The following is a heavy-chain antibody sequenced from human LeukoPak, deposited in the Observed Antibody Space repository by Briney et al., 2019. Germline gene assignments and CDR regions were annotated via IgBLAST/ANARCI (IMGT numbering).Heavy chain of an antibody. V-gene: IGHV3-48*02. J-gene: IGHJ4*02. CDR1: GFTFSAYS. Sequence: GGSLRLSCAASGFTFSAYSMNWVRQAPGKGLEWVSYISSSSTNIYCADSVKGRFTISRDNAKNSLYLQMSSLRDEDTAVYYCARDRLFGGASRRGNFDYWGQGTLVTVSS. CDR2: ISSSSTNI. CDR3: ARDRLFGGASRRGNFDY. D-gene: IGHD3-10*02.